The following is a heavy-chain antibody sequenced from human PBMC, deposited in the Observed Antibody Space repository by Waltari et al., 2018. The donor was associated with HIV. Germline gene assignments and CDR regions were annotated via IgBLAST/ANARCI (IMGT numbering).Heavy chain of an antibody. CDR1: GFTFCNYA. D-gene: IGHD3-9*01. Sequence: EVHLVESGGTLVQPGGSLRLSCSASGFTFCNYAVHWVHQTPGKGLEYFSAIRGDGQSTYYAGSVKGRFTISRDNSKSTVWLQMRSLRAEDTAVYYCAKGNYDVLTGYYGPSFEYWGQGTLVTVSS. V-gene: IGHV3-64D*06. CDR2: IRGDGQST. J-gene: IGHJ4*02. CDR3: AKGNYDVLTGYYGPSFEY.